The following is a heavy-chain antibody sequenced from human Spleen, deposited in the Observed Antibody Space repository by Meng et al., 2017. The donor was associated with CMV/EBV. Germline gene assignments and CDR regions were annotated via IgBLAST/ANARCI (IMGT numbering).Heavy chain of an antibody. CDR1: GFTFSSYW. V-gene: IGHV3-7*01. D-gene: IGHD2-2*02. CDR3: ARTYPNYYYGMDV. CDR2: IKQDGSEK. Sequence: GGSLRLSCAASGFTFSSYWMSWVRQAPGKGLEWVANIKQDGSEKYYVDSVKGRFTISRDNAKNSLYLQMNSLRAEDVAVYYCARTYPNYYYGMDVWGQGTTVTVSS. J-gene: IGHJ6*02.